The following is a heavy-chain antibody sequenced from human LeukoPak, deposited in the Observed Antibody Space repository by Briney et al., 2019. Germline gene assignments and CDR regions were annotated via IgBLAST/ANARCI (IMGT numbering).Heavy chain of an antibody. D-gene: IGHD3-3*01. CDR1: GDSVSSNSAA. CDR2: TYYRSKWYN. J-gene: IGHJ4*02. V-gene: IGHV6-1*01. Sequence: SQTLSLTCAISGDSVSSNSAAWNWIRQSPSRGLEWLGSTYYRSKWYNDYAVSVKSRITINPDTSKNQFSLQLNSVTPEDTAVYYCARAPYDFWSGYYPYCFDSWGQGTLVTVSS. CDR3: ARAPYDFWSGYYPYCFDS.